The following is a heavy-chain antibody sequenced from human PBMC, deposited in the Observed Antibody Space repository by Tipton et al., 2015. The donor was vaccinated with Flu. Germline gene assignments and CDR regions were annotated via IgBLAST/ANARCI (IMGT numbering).Heavy chain of an antibody. V-gene: IGHV6-1*01. CDR3: ARQGAAQYGP. D-gene: IGHD1-26*01. CDR1: GDSVSGNSVS. CDR2: TYYRSQWYH. J-gene: IGHJ5*02. Sequence: GLVKPSQTPSLTCAISGDSVSGNSVSWNWIRQSPSRGLEWLGKTYYRSQWYHDYAVSVKSRITINADTSKNQFSLQLNSVTPEDTAVYYCARQGAAQYGPWGQGTLVTVSS.